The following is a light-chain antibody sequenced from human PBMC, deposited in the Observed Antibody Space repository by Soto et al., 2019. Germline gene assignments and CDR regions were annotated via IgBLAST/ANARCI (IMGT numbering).Light chain of an antibody. CDR1: QDISNY. CDR3: QQLSSYPWT. Sequence: IPRAQFPIPLSPSKGARVTITCRASQDISNYLAWFQQKPGKVPTLLISAASTLHSGVPSRFSGSVSGTDFTLTISSLQAEDFASYYCQQLSSYPWTFGGGTKVDI. CDR2: AAS. J-gene: IGKJ4*02. V-gene: IGKV1-27*01.